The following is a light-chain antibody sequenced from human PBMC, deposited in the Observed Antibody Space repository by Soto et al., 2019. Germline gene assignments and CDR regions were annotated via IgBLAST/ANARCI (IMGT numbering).Light chain of an antibody. J-gene: IGKJ1*01. CDR2: DAS. Sequence: DIQMTQSPSTLSASVGDRVTITCRASQSINHFLAWYQQKPGKVPKLLIYDASNLGSGVPSRFSGSGSGTDFTLTISGLQPDDFTTYYCQQYTSYSRAFGQGTKVDLK. CDR3: QQYTSYSRA. CDR1: QSINHF. V-gene: IGKV1-5*01.